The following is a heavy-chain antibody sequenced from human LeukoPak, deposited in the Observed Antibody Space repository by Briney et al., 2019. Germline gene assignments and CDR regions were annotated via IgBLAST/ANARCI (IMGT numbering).Heavy chain of an antibody. Sequence: AASVKVSCKASGYIFTDYAIHWLRQALGQRPEWMGWMNGGNGNTKYSQKFQGRITLIRDTSAATAYMELSSLRHDDLAVYYCARGRGTSGSNRDFYYYYYMDVWGKGTTVTVSS. D-gene: IGHD2-15*01. V-gene: IGHV1-3*01. CDR2: MNGGNGNT. CDR3: ARGRGTSGSNRDFYYYYYMDV. J-gene: IGHJ6*03. CDR1: GYIFTDYA.